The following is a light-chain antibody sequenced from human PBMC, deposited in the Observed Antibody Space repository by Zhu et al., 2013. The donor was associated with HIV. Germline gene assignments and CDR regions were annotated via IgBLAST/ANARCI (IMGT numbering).Light chain of an antibody. CDR1: QSVNNNY. Sequence: EIVLTQSPGTLSLSPGERAILSCRASQSVNNNYLAWHQQKPGQAPRLLIYGASSRATGIPDKFSGSGSGTDFTLTISRLEPEDFVVYYCQQYGSSPFTFGQGTKLEIK. CDR2: GAS. V-gene: IGKV3-20*01. CDR3: QQYGSSPFT. J-gene: IGKJ2*01.